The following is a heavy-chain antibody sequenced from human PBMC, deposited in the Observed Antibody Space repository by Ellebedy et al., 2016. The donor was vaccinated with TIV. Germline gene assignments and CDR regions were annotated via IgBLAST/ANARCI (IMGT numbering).Heavy chain of an antibody. CDR1: GYTFTSYG. Sequence: AASVKVSCKASGYTFTSYGISWVRQAPGQGLEWMGGIIPIFGTANYAQKFQGRVTITADESTSTAYMELSSLRSEDTAVYYCAREDIVRGYPNYYYSMDVWGQGTTVTVSS. D-gene: IGHD5-12*01. J-gene: IGHJ6*02. V-gene: IGHV1-69*13. CDR2: IIPIFGTA. CDR3: AREDIVRGYPNYYYSMDV.